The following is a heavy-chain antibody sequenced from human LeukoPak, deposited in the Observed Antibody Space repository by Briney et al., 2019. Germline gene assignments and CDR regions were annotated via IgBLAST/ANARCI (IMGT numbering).Heavy chain of an antibody. CDR3: AGDNTADGEAYFDP. J-gene: IGHJ5*02. CDR2: IFYSGSS. Sequence: SETLSLTCTVSGGSITNYYWSWIRQPPGKGLEWIGGIFYSGSSNYNPSLKSRVTISVDTSKNQFSLKLTTVTAADTAMYYCAGDNTADGEAYFDPRGQGTLVTVSS. D-gene: IGHD2-21*01. V-gene: IGHV4-59*08. CDR1: GGSITNYY.